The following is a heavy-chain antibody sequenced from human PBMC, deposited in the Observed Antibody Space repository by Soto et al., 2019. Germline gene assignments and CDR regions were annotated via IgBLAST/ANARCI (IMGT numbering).Heavy chain of an antibody. CDR1: GGRLTNSSYH. J-gene: IGHJ4*02. CDR2: VHYKGRS. Sequence: SATPPLTWTLSGGRLTNSSYHPGWIPQSPGKGLEWIRSVHYKGRSYPKSSVKRRVTISVDTSKNQLSLNLNSVTASDTAVYFCVSKRTTVITQAYFDYWGPGALVTVSS. D-gene: IGHD4-4*01. CDR3: VSKRTTVITQAYFDY. V-gene: IGHV4-39*01.